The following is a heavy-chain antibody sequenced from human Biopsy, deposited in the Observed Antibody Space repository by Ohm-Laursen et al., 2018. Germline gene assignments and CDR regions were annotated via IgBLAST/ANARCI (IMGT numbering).Heavy chain of an antibody. CDR3: ARGMRSSGWPYFDS. J-gene: IGHJ4*02. V-gene: IGHV4-61*01. D-gene: IGHD6-19*01. Sequence: GTLSLTCTVSGDSLTSGPENWSWIRQSPGQGLEYIGFIYSGGNTNYNPSLKNRVTMSVDTSMNQFSLKLSSVTAADTAIYYCARGMRSSGWPYFDSWGQGTLVTVSS. CDR2: IYSGGNT. CDR1: GDSLTSGPEN.